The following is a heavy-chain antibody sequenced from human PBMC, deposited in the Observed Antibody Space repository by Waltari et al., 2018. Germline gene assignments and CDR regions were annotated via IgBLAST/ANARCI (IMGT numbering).Heavy chain of an antibody. D-gene: IGHD3-3*02. CDR3: GRGGTIFGSVDV. Sequence: QVQVVQSGAEVKKPGASVQVSCRSSGYTFTAFYIHWLRQAPGQGLEWLGWINPNTGDTGSAQKFKGRVLMTRDTSVNTTYMDLSGLTSADTAVYYCGRGGTIFGSVDVWGAGTTVAVSS. V-gene: IGHV1-2*02. CDR2: INPNTGDT. CDR1: GYTFTAFY. J-gene: IGHJ6*04.